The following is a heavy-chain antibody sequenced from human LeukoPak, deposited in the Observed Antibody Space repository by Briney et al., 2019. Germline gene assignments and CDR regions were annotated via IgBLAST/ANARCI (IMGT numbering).Heavy chain of an antibody. V-gene: IGHV4-61*05. CDR2: IYYSGST. Sequence: PSETLSLNCTVSGGSISSSSYYWGWIRQPPGKGLEWIGYIYYSGSTNYNPSLKSRVTISVDTSKNRFSLNLNSVTAADTAVYSCASFGGGDYFDYWGQGTLVTVSS. CDR3: ASFGGGDYFDY. CDR1: GGSISSSSYY. D-gene: IGHD3-10*01. J-gene: IGHJ4*02.